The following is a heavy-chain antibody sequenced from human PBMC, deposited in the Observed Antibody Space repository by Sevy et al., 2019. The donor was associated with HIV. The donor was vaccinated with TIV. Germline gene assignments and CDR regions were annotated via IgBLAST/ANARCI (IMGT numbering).Heavy chain of an antibody. Sequence: ASVKVSCKASGGTFCSYAISWVRQAPGQGLEWMGGIIPIFGTANYAQKFQGRVTITADESTSTAYMELSSLRSEDTAVYYCASGIAVAGTGDYWGQGTLVTVSS. J-gene: IGHJ4*02. CDR2: IIPIFGTA. CDR3: ASGIAVAGTGDY. CDR1: GGTFCSYA. D-gene: IGHD6-19*01. V-gene: IGHV1-69*13.